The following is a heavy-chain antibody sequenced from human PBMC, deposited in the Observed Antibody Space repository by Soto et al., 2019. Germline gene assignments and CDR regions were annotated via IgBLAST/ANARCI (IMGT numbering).Heavy chain of an antibody. V-gene: IGHV1-69*01. CDR2: IIPVFGIP. D-gene: IGHD3-3*01. CDR1: GGTFNIYA. CDR3: ARGPYYDFWKGYSYFDS. Sequence: QVQRVQSGAEVKKPGSSVKVSCEASGGTFNIYAISWVRQAPGQGLEWMGGIIPVFGIPSYAQKFRGRVTIPADESTDTAYMELSSLRSEDTAVYFCARGPYYDFWKGYSYFDSWGQETLVTVSS. J-gene: IGHJ4*02.